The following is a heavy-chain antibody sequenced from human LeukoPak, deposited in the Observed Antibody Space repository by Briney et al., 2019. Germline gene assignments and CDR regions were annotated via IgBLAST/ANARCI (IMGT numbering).Heavy chain of an antibody. CDR2: IYYSGST. V-gene: IGHV4-39*07. CDR3: TRGLAAAYDYNWFDS. Sequence: PSETLSLTCTVSGGSISSSRYYWGWVRQPPGKGLEWIASIYYSGSTYYNPSLKSRVTISVDTSKNQFSLKLSSVTAADTAVYFCTRGLAAAYDYNWFDSWGQGTLVTVSS. CDR1: GGSISSSRYY. J-gene: IGHJ5*01. D-gene: IGHD5-12*01.